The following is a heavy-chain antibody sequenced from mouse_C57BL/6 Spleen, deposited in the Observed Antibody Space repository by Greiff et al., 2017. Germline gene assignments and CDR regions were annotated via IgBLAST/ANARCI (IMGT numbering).Heavy chain of an antibody. CDR2: ISSGGSYT. J-gene: IGHJ4*01. CDR3: ARRDLLSGAMDY. Sequence: EVMLVESGGDLVKPGGSLKLSCAASGFTFSSYGMSWVRQTPDKRLEWVATISSGGSYTYYPDSVKGRFTISRDNAKNTLYLQMSSLKSEDTAMYYCARRDLLSGAMDYWGQGTSVTVSS. CDR1: GFTFSSYG. D-gene: IGHD2-1*01. V-gene: IGHV5-6*02.